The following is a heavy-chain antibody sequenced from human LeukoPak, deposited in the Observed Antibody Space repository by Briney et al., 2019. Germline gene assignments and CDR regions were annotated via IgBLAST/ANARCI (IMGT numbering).Heavy chain of an antibody. V-gene: IGHV3-21*01. D-gene: IGHD3-10*01. Sequence: GGSLRLSCAASGFTFSSYSMNWVRQAPGKGLEWVSSISSSSSYICYADSVKGRFTISRDNAKNSLYLRMNSLRAEDTAVYYCARVYYYGSGSYFAFDIWGQGTMVTVSS. CDR3: ARVYYYGSGSYFAFDI. CDR1: GFTFSSYS. J-gene: IGHJ3*02. CDR2: ISSSSSYI.